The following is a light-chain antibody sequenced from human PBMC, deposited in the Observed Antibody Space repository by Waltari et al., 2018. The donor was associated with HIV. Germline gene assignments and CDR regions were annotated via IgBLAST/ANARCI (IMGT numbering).Light chain of an antibody. CDR1: QSLLYTDGKTY. CDR3: VQSINFWT. CDR2: EAS. J-gene: IGKJ1*01. V-gene: IGKV2D-29*02. Sequence: DIVVPQTPLFLSVTSGQPASISCKSSQSLLYTDGKTYLYWYLQKAGQSPQLLIYEASNRFAGVPDRFSGSGSGTDVTRNISRVEAEDVGVYYCVQSINFWTFGQGTRVEMK.